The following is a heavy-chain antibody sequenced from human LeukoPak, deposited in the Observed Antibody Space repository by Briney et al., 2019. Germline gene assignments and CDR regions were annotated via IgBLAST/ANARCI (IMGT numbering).Heavy chain of an antibody. J-gene: IGHJ4*02. CDR2: INPNSGGT. V-gene: IGHV1-2*02. CDR3: ASSSGYDYDFDY. CDR1: GYTFTGCY. Sequence: ASVKVSCKASGYTFTGCYMHWVRQAPGQGLEWMGWINPNSGGTNYAQKLQGRVTMTRDTSISTAYMELSRLRSDDTAVYYCASSSGYDYDFDYWGQGTLVTVSS. D-gene: IGHD5-12*01.